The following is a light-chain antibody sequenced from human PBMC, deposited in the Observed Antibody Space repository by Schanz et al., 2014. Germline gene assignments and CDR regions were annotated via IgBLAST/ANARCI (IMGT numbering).Light chain of an antibody. V-gene: IGKV3-11*01. Sequence: EIVMTQSPDTLSVSPGERATLSCRASQSVSSNLAWYQQKPGQAPRLLISVASIRATGIPDRFSGSGSGTEFTLTISSLEPEDFAVYYCQQRSNWPPTFGQGTKVEIK. CDR3: QQRSNWPPT. J-gene: IGKJ1*01. CDR2: VAS. CDR1: QSVSSN.